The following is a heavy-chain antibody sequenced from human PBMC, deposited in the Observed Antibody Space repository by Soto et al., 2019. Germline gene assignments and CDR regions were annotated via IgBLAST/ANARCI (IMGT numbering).Heavy chain of an antibody. J-gene: IGHJ4*02. V-gene: IGHV3-21*01. CDR1: GFTFSSYS. CDR2: ISSSSSYI. D-gene: IGHD5-12*01. Sequence: EVQLVESGGGLVKPGGSLRLSCAASGFTFSSYSMNWVRQAPGKGLEWVSSISSSSSYIYYADSVKGRFTISRDNAKNSLYLQMNSLRVEDTAVYYCASMPREYSGYDLGYWGQGTLVTVSS. CDR3: ASMPREYSGYDLGY.